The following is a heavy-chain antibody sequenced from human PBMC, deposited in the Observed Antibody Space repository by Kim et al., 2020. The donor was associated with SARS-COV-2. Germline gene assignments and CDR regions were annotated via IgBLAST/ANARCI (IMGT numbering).Heavy chain of an antibody. V-gene: IGHV3-48*03. Sequence: GGSLRLSCAASGFTFSSYEMNWVRQAPGKGLEWVSYIIGSGTTIYYADSVRGRFTISRDHDKNSLYLQMNSLRAEDTAVYYCARGPNYSPFDYWGQGTLV. CDR1: GFTFSSYE. CDR2: IIGSGTTI. D-gene: IGHD4-4*01. CDR3: ARGPNYSPFDY. J-gene: IGHJ4*02.